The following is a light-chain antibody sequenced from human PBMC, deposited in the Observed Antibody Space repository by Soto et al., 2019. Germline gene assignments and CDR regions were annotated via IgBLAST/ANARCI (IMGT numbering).Light chain of an antibody. J-gene: IGKJ4*01. CDR1: QSISSW. Sequence: DIQMTQSPSTLSASVGDRVTITCRASQSISSWLAWYQQKPGKAPKLLIYDASSLESGVPSRFGGSGSGTEFTLTISSLQPDDFATYCCQQYNSALGLTFGGGTKVDIK. CDR2: DAS. CDR3: QQYNSALGLT. V-gene: IGKV1-5*01.